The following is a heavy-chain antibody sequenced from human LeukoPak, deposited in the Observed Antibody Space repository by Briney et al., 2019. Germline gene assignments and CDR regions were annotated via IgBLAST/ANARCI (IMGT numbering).Heavy chain of an antibody. CDR1: GLIFSSYG. CDR2: INWNGGST. CDR3: ARRSGRTNYYMDV. J-gene: IGHJ6*03. V-gene: IGHV3-20*04. D-gene: IGHD6-19*01. Sequence: PGGSLRLSCAASGLIFSSYGMHWVRQAPGKGLEWVSGINWNGGSTGYADSVKGRFTTSRDNAKNSLYLQMNSLRAEDTALYYCARRSGRTNYYMDVWGKGTTVTVSS.